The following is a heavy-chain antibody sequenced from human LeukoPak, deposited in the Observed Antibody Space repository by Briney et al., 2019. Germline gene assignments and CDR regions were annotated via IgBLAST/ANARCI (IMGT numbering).Heavy chain of an antibody. CDR3: AREGVAAAGKGGDDAFDI. CDR1: GGSISSGGYS. D-gene: IGHD6-13*01. V-gene: IGHV4-30-2*01. Sequence: SQTLSLTCAVSGGSISSGGYSWSWIRQPPGKGLEWIGYIYHSGSTYYNPSLKSRVTISVDRSKNQFSLKLSSVTAADTAVYYWAREGVAAAGKGGDDAFDIGGKGKMVTFFS. CDR2: IYHSGST. J-gene: IGHJ3*02.